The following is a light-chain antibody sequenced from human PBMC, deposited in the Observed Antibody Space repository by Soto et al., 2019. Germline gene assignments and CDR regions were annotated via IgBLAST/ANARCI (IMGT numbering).Light chain of an antibody. CDR2: EVR. Sequence: SVLTQPASVSGSPGQSITISCTGTSSDINDYNYVSWYQQHPGKAPKVLIFEVRNRPSGVSDRFSGSKSGTTASLTISGLQAEDEADYYCSSYTTNNTPHDVFGTGTKVTVL. J-gene: IGLJ1*01. CDR1: SSDINDYNY. V-gene: IGLV2-14*01. CDR3: SSYTTNNTPHDV.